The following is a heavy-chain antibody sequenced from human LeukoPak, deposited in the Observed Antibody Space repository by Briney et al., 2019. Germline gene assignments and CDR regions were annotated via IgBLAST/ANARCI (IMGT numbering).Heavy chain of an antibody. D-gene: IGHD3-22*01. J-gene: IGHJ4*02. Sequence: PSETLSLTCIVSGVSIRSYYWSWIRQPPGKGLEWIGYIYYTGSTSYNPSLKSRVTMPLDTSKNQFSLKLSSVTAADTAVYYCANYDGAPRYWGQGTLVTVSS. CDR1: GVSIRSYY. CDR2: IYYTGST. CDR3: ANYDGAPRY. V-gene: IGHV4-59*08.